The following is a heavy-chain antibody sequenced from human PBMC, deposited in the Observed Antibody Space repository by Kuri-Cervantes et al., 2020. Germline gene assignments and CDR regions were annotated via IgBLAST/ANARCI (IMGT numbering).Heavy chain of an antibody. D-gene: IGHD4-23*01. CDR1: GFIFGDYS. CDR3: ARGRYGGNPETMEFDL. J-gene: IGHJ5*02. V-gene: IGHV3-30*02. CDR2: IRYDGRDE. Sequence: GESLKISCTSSGFIFGDYSLTWVRQAPGKGLEWVAFIRYDGRDEYYVDSVKGRFTISRDNSENTLYLQTNGLRIEDTGVYYCARGRYGGNPETMEFDLWGQGTLVTVSS.